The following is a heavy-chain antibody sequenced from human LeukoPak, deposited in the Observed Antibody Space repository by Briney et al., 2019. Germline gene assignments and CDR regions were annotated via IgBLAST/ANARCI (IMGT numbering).Heavy chain of an antibody. CDR3: ARDTVSDAFDI. J-gene: IGHJ3*02. Sequence: SETLSLTCTVSGGSISSYYWSWIRQPPGKGLEWIGYIYYSGSTNYNPSLKSRVTISVDTSKNQFSLILSSVTAADTAVYYCARDTVSDAFDIWGQGTMVTVSS. CDR2: IYYSGST. V-gene: IGHV4-59*01. CDR1: GGSISSYY. D-gene: IGHD4-17*01.